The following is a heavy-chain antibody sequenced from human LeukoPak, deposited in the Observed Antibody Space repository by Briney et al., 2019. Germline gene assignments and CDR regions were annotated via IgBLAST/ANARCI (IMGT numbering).Heavy chain of an antibody. CDR2: ISGSGGST. V-gene: IGHV3-23*01. D-gene: IGHD2-15*01. Sequence: GGSLRLFCAASGFTFSSYAMSWVRQAPGKGLEWVSAISGSGGSTYYADSVKGRFTISRDNSKNTLYLQMNSLRAEDTAVYYCAKDEIHIVVVVAASQGGFDPWGQGTLVTVSS. CDR1: GFTFSSYA. CDR3: AKDEIHIVVVVAASQGGFDP. J-gene: IGHJ5*02.